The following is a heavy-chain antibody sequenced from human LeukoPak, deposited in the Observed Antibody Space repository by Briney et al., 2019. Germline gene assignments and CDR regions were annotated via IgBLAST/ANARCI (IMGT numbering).Heavy chain of an antibody. CDR1: GFTFSDYY. CDR3: ARSVDYDFWSEDIGLEY. CDR2: ISSSGSTI. J-gene: IGHJ4*02. D-gene: IGHD3-3*01. Sequence: GGSLRLSCAASGFTFSDYYMSWIRQAPGKGLEWGSYISSSGSTIYYADSVKGRFTISRDNAKNSLYLQMNSLRAEDTAVYHCARSVDYDFWSEDIGLEYWGQGTLVTVSS. V-gene: IGHV3-11*04.